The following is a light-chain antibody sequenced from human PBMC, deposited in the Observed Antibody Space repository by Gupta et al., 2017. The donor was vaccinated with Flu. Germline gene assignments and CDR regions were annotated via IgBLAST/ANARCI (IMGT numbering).Light chain of an antibody. CDR2: YDK. CDR3: QVWDSSTDFVV. CDR1: NIGGKS. J-gene: IGLJ2*01. Sequence: SYVLTPSPSVSVAPGQTARLTWGGNNIGGKSVHWYQQKSGQAPVLLSYYDKNRPSGIPERFSGSNSGSTATLTISRVEAGDEAEYYCQVWDSSTDFVVFGGGTKLTVL. V-gene: IGLV3-21*02.